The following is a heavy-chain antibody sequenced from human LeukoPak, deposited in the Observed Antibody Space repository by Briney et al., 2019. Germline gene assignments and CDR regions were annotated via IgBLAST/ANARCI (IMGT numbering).Heavy chain of an antibody. CDR2: INTDGSST. V-gene: IGHV3-74*01. J-gene: IGHJ4*02. D-gene: IGHD3-3*01. Sequence: GGSLRLSCAASGFTFSSYWMHWVRQAPGRGLVWVSRINTDGSSTSYADSVKGRFTISRDNSKNTLYLQMNSLRAEDTAVYYCARAFHYDFWSGCPYWGQGTLVTVSS. CDR1: GFTFSSYW. CDR3: ARAFHYDFWSGCPY.